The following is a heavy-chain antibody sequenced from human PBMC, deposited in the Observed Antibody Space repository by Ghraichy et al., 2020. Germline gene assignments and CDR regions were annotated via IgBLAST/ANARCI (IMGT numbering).Heavy chain of an antibody. V-gene: IGHV4-59*01. CDR1: GGSISSYY. CDR2: ISYSGST. D-gene: IGHD6-13*01. J-gene: IGHJ2*01. CDR3: ASRGANSGSWYGYFAL. Sequence: SETLSLTCTVSGGSISSYYWSWIRQPPGKGLEWIGYISYSGSTNYSPSLKSRVTISVDTSKNQFSLKLSSVTAADTAGYYCASRGANSGSWYGYFALWGRGTLVTVSS.